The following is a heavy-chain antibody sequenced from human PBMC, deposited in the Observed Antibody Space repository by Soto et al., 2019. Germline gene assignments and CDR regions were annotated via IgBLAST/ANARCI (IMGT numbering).Heavy chain of an antibody. CDR1: GWSFRGYY. Sequence: SETLSLTCSVYGWSFRGYYWSWIRKPPGKGLEWIGEINHSGSTNYNPSLKSRVTISVDTSKNQFSLKLSSVTAADTAVYYCARALIDNWNYYYGMDVWGQGTTVTVSS. CDR3: ARALIDNWNYYYGMDV. V-gene: IGHV4-34*01. CDR2: INHSGST. D-gene: IGHD1-1*01. J-gene: IGHJ6*02.